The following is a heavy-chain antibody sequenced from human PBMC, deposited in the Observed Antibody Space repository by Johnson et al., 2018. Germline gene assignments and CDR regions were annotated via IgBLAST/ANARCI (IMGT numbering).Heavy chain of an antibody. V-gene: IGHV3-23*04. CDR3: ATRGGGYSYGYVWSFDI. CDR1: GFTFSSYA. CDR2: ISGSGGST. Sequence: VQLVQSGGGLVQXGGSXRLXCAASGFTFSSYAMSWVRQAPGKGLEWVSAISGSGGSTYYADSVKGRFTIPRDNSKNTLYLQMNRLRAEDTAVYYCATRGGGYSYGYVWSFDIWGQGTMVTVSS. D-gene: IGHD5-18*01. J-gene: IGHJ3*02.